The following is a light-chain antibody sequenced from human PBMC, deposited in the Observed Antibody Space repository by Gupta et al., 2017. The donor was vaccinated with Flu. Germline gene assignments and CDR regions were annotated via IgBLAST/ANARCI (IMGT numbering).Light chain of an antibody. CDR3: SSYTSSSTYV. V-gene: IGLV2-18*02. CDR1: SSYIGNYNR. J-gene: IGLJ1*01. Sequence: QSALTQPPSVSGSPGQSVTISCTGTSSYIGNYNRVSWYQHSPDTAPKLMIYEVSNRPSGVPDRFSGSKSDNTASLTISGLQAEDEADYYCSSYTSSSTYVFGTGTKVTVL. CDR2: EVS.